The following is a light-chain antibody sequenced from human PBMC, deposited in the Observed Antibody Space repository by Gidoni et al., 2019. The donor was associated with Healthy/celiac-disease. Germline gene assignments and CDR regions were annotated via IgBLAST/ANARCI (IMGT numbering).Light chain of an antibody. CDR2: QDS. J-gene: IGLJ2*01. CDR3: QAWDSSTVV. Sequence: SYELTQPPSVSVSPGQTASITCSGDKLGDKYACWYQQKPGQSPVLVIYQDSKRPSGIPERFSGSNYGNTATLTISGTQAMDEADDYCQAWDSSTVVFGGGTKLTVL. CDR1: KLGDKY. V-gene: IGLV3-1*01.